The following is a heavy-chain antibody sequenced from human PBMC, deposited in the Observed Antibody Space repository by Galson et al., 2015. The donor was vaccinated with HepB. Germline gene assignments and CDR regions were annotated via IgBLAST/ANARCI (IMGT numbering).Heavy chain of an antibody. D-gene: IGHD4-17*01. CDR1: GFTFSSYG. CDR3: AKDRTTVPLDY. CDR2: IWYDGSNK. Sequence: SLRLSCAAPGFTFSSYGMHWVRQAPGKGLEWVAVIWYDGSNKYYADSVKGRFTISRDNSKNTLYLQMNSLRAEDTAVYYCAKDRTTVPLDYWGQGTLVTVSS. V-gene: IGHV3-33*06. J-gene: IGHJ4*02.